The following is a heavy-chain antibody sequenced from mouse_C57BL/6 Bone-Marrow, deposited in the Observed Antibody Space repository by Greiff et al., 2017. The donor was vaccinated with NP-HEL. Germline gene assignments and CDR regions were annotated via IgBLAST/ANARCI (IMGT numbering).Heavy chain of an antibody. CDR1: GYTFTSYG. V-gene: IGHV1-81*01. CDR2: IYPRSGNT. Sequence: VQLQQSGAELARPGASVKLSCKASGYTFTSYGISWVKQRTGQGLEWIGEIYPRSGNTYYNEKFKGKATLTADKSSSTAYMELRSLTSEDSAVYFCARSRPYYYGSSYAMDDWGQGTSVTVSS. CDR3: ARSRPYYYGSSYAMDD. D-gene: IGHD1-1*01. J-gene: IGHJ4*01.